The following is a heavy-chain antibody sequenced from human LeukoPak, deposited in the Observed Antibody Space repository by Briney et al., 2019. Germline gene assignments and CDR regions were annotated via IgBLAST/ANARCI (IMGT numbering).Heavy chain of an antibody. J-gene: IGHJ4*02. CDR3: ARVAGGYSYGYEDY. V-gene: IGHV1-18*01. Sequence: ASVKVSCKASGYTFTSNGISWVRQAPGQGLEWMGWISPYSRNTNFAQNLQGRVTMTTDTAARTAYMELRSLRSDDTAMYYCARVAGGYSYGYEDYWGQGTLVTVSS. CDR1: GYTFTSNG. CDR2: ISPYSRNT. D-gene: IGHD5-18*01.